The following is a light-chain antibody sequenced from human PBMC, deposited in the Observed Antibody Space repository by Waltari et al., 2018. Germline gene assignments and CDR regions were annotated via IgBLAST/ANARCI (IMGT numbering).Light chain of an antibody. CDR2: EVS. V-gene: IGLV2-8*01. CDR3: SSYAGSKYV. J-gene: IGLJ1*01. Sequence: QSALPQLPSASGSPGQSVTISCTGTSSDVGAYTYVTWYQQHPRKAPKLMVYEVSKRPSGVPDRFSGSKSGNTASLTVSGLQAEDEADYFCSSYAGSKYVFGTGTKLTVL. CDR1: SSDVGAYTY.